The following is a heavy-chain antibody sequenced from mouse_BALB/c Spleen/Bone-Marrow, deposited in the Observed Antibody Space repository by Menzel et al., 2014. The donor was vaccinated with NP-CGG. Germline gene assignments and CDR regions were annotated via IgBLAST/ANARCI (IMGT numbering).Heavy chain of an antibody. CDR2: IWSDGST. J-gene: IGHJ3*01. Sequence: VQGMESGPGLVAPSQSLSITCTISGFSLTSYGVHWVRQPPGKGLEWLVVIWSDGSTTYNSALKSRLSISKDNSKSXVFLKMNSLQTDDTAMYYCARSPSTMITGGFAYWGQGTLVTVSA. V-gene: IGHV2-6-1*01. CDR1: GFSLTSYG. CDR3: ARSPSTMITGGFAY. D-gene: IGHD2-4*01.